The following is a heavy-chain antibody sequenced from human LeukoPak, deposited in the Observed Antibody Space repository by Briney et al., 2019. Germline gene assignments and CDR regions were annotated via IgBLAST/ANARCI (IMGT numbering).Heavy chain of an antibody. D-gene: IGHD5-12*01. CDR1: GYSISSGSY. Sequence: SETLSLTCAVSGYSISSGSYWGWTRQPPGKGLEWIGSIYHNGNTYYNPSLKSRVTISVDTSKNQFSLKLSSVTAADTAVYYCARVGGQRGYSGMGRYYYYYMDVWGKGTTVTVSS. V-gene: IGHV4-38-2*01. CDR3: ARVGGQRGYSGMGRYYYYYMDV. CDR2: IYHNGNT. J-gene: IGHJ6*03.